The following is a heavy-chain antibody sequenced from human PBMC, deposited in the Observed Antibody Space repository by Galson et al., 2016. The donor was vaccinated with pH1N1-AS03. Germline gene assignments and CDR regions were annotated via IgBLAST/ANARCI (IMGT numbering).Heavy chain of an antibody. J-gene: IGHJ4*02. Sequence: SLRLSCAVSGFSLSNYWMTWVRQAPGKGLEWVANINKDGSEKSYVDSVKGRFTISRDTAKNSVFLQMNSVRVEDRAVYYCARLPGGPWRFDYWGQGTLVNVSS. V-gene: IGHV3-7*01. CDR1: GFSLSNYW. CDR2: INKDGSEK. D-gene: IGHD1-14*01. CDR3: ARLPGGPWRFDY.